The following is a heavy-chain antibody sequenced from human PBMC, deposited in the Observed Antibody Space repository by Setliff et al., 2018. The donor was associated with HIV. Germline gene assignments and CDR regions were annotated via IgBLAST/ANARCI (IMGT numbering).Heavy chain of an antibody. J-gene: IGHJ4*02. Sequence: ASVKVSCKASGYAFNSYTLNWVRQATGRGLEWMGWINPNSDNTAYAQKFQGRLTMTRNTSTGTVYMELSSLRSEDTAVYYCAREYPRVAGPTPYYFDYWGQGTLVTVSS. D-gene: IGHD2-2*01. CDR3: AREYPRVAGPTPYYFDY. CDR1: GYAFNSYT. CDR2: INPNSDNT. V-gene: IGHV1-8*01.